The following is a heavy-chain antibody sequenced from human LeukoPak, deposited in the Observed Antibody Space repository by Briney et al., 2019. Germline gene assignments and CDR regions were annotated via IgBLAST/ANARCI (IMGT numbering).Heavy chain of an antibody. CDR2: IYYSGST. D-gene: IGHD6-13*01. CDR1: GGSISSYY. Sequence: PSETLSLTCTVSGGSISSYYWSWIRQPPGKGLEWIGYIYYSGSTNYNPSPKSRVTISVDTSKNQFSLKLSSLPAADTAVYYCVAAGTNNYYYYMDVWGKGTTVTVSS. CDR3: VAAGTNNYYYYMDV. J-gene: IGHJ6*03. V-gene: IGHV4-59*01.